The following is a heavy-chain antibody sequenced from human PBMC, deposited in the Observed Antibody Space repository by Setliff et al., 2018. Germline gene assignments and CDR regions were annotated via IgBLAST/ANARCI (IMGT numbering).Heavy chain of an antibody. CDR3: AREGFEIVVVPAAIYYYYYMDV. CDR1: GYTFTSYY. CDR2: INPSGGST. D-gene: IGHD2-2*01. J-gene: IGHJ6*03. Sequence: ASVKVSCKASGYTFTSYYMHWVRQAPGQGLEWMGIINPSGGSTSYAQKFQGRVTMTRDTSTSTVYMELSSLRSEDTAVYYCAREGFEIVVVPAAIYYYYYMDVWGKGTTVTVSS. V-gene: IGHV1-46*01.